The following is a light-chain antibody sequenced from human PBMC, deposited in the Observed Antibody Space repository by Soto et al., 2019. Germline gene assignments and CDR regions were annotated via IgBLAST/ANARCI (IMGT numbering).Light chain of an antibody. J-gene: IGKJ3*01. CDR2: EAI. V-gene: IGKV3-11*01. Sequence: EIVLTQSPATLSLSPGERATLSCRATQSVDNYLAWYQQKRGQAPRLLIYEAIFRATGAPARFSGSGSGTDFTLTISSLEPEDFAVYFCQQRRDWPPTFGPGTKVDIK. CDR3: QQRRDWPPT. CDR1: QSVDNY.